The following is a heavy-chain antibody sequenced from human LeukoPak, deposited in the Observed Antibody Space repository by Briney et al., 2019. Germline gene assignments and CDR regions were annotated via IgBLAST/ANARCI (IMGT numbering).Heavy chain of an antibody. Sequence: GGSLRLSCAASGFTFSSYTMSWVRQAPGKGLEWVSTITTSDGNTYYADSVKGRFTVPRDNSKNTLFLQMNSLRAEDTAVYYCAKDGGLWVSAHWGDSWGRGTLVTVSS. CDR3: AKDGGLWVSAHWGDS. CDR1: GFTFSSYT. J-gene: IGHJ4*02. D-gene: IGHD7-27*01. V-gene: IGHV3-23*01. CDR2: ITTSDGNT.